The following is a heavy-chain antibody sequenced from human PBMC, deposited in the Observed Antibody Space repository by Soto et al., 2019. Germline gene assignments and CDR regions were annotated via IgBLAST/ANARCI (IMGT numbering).Heavy chain of an antibody. J-gene: IGHJ4*02. CDR1: GFNFDEYA. D-gene: IGHD3-22*01. CDR3: AKGLVRRERITMIVMVMPLDC. Sequence: PGGSLRLSCAASGFNFDEYAMHWVRQVPGKGLEWVSGMDWNSGSVGYGDSVKGRFTISRDNAKNSLYLQMNSLRAEDTALYYCAKGLVRRERITMIVMVMPLDCWGQGTLVTVSS. CDR2: MDWNSGSV. V-gene: IGHV3-9*01.